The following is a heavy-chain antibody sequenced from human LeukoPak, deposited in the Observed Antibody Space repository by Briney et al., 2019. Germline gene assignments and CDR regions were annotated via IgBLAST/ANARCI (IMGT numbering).Heavy chain of an antibody. V-gene: IGHV4-39*02. CDR3: ARDQSRYFDWLLPSLFDY. Sequence: PSETLSLTCTVSGGSTSSSSYYWGWIRQPPGKGLDWIGSIYYSGSTNYNVSLKSRVTISVDTSKNQFTLKLRSVTAADTAVYYCARDQSRYFDWLLPSLFDYWGQGTLVTVSS. CDR2: IYYSGST. J-gene: IGHJ4*02. CDR1: GGSTSSSSYY. D-gene: IGHD3-9*01.